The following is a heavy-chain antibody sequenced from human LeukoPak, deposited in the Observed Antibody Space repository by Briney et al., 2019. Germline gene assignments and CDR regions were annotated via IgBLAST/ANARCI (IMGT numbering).Heavy chain of an antibody. D-gene: IGHD3-10*01. CDR2: IEYSGGSA. J-gene: IGHJ4*02. Sequence: GGSLRLSCAASGFTFSKYWMTWVRQAPGKGLEWVSSIEYSGGSAYYADSVKGRFTISRDDSKNTLYLQLSSLRAEDTAVYYCASGYYYGSGPFDYWGQGTLVTVSS. V-gene: IGHV3-23*01. CDR3: ASGYYYGSGPFDY. CDR1: GFTFSKYW.